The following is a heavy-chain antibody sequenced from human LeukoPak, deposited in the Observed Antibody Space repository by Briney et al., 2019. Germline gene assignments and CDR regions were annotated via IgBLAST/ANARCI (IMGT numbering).Heavy chain of an antibody. CDR1: GYTFTSYD. CDR3: AGGFKYYDFWSGYISWFDP. J-gene: IGHJ5*02. CDR2: MNPNSGNT. Sequence: ASVKVSCKASGYTFTSYDINWVRQATGQGLEWMGWMNPNSGNTGYAQKFQGRVTMTRNTSISTAYMELSSLRSEDTAVYYCAGGFKYYDFWSGYISWFDPWGQGTLVTVSS. V-gene: IGHV1-8*01. D-gene: IGHD3-3*01.